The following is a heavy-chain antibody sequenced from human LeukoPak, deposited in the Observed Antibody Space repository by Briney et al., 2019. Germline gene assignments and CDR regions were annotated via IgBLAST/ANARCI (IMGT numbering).Heavy chain of an antibody. V-gene: IGHV1-69*13. J-gene: IGHJ4*02. CDR1: GGTFSSYA. D-gene: IGHD5-18*01. CDR3: ARGWIRLWVHAPFDY. CDR2: IIPIFGTA. Sequence: SVKVSCKASGGTFSSYAISWVRQAPGQGLEWMGGIIPIFGTANYAQKFQGRVTITADESTSTAYMELSSLRSEDTAVYYCARGWIRLWVHAPFDYWGQGTLVTVSS.